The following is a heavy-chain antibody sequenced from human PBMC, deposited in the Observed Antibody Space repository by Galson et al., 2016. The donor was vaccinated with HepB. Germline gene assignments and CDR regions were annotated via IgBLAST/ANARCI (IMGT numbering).Heavy chain of an antibody. Sequence: SETLSLTCDVFGGSLTNAYWTWIRQPPGKGLEWIGEVNHLGGATYNPSLKGRGTPSVDMSKSQFSLRLTSVTAADTAVYYCARGLAAAWGSLAYWGQGTLVTVSS. D-gene: IGHD3-16*01. CDR2: VNHLGGA. CDR1: GGSLTNAY. V-gene: IGHV4-34*01. CDR3: ARGLAAAWGSLAY. J-gene: IGHJ4*02.